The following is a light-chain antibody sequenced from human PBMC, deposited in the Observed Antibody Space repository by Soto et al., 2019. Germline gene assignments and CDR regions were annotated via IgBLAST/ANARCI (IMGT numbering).Light chain of an antibody. CDR3: QQYGSSSWT. V-gene: IGKV3-20*01. J-gene: IGKJ1*01. CDR1: QSVSSSY. Sequence: EIVLTQSPGTLSLSPGERATLSCRASQSVSSSYLAWYQQKPGQAPRLLIYGASSRATGIPDRFSGSGSGTDFTLTSSRLEPEDFAGYYCQQYGSSSWTVGQGTKVEIK. CDR2: GAS.